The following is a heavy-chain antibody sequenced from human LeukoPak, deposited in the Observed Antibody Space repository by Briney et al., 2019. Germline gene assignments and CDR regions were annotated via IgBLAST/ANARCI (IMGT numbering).Heavy chain of an antibody. Sequence: QPGGSLRLSCAASGFTFSSYGMHWVRQAPGKGLEWVSYISSSSSTIYYADSVKGRFTISRDNAKNSLYLQMNSLRAEDTAVYYCARGVTYYYDSSGSRNAFDIWGQGTMVTVSS. CDR3: ARGVTYYYDSSGSRNAFDI. CDR2: ISSSSSTI. J-gene: IGHJ3*02. CDR1: GFTFSSYG. D-gene: IGHD3-22*01. V-gene: IGHV3-48*04.